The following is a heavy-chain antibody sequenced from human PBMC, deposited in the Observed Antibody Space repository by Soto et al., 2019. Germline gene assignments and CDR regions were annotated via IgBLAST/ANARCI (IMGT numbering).Heavy chain of an antibody. CDR3: ARARPKSLVRGVRSWNVALDI. D-gene: IGHD3-10*01. J-gene: IGHJ3*02. V-gene: IGHV4-34*01. Sequence: SETLSLTCAVYGGSFSGYYWSWIRQPPGKGLEWTGEINHSGSTNYNPSLKSRVTISVDTSKNQFSLKLSSVTAADTAVYYCARARPKSLVRGVRSWNVALDIWGQETMVTVSS. CDR2: INHSGST. CDR1: GGSFSGYY.